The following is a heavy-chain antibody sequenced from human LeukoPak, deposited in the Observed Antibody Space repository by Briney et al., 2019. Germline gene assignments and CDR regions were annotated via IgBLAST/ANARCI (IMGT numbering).Heavy chain of an antibody. J-gene: IGHJ4*02. CDR1: GYTFTSYY. V-gene: IGHV1-46*01. Sequence: GASVKVSCKASGYTFTSYYMHWVRQAPGQGLEWMGIINPSGGSTSYARKFQGRVTMTRDTSTSTVYMELSSLRSEDTAVYYCARDQFCSGGSCYLFDYWGQGTLVTVSS. CDR3: ARDQFCSGGSCYLFDY. D-gene: IGHD2-15*01. CDR2: INPSGGST.